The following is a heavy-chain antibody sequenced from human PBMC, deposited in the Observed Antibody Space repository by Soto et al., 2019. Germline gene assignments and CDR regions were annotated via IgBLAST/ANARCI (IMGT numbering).Heavy chain of an antibody. J-gene: IGHJ1*01. CDR1: GFTFSSYA. D-gene: IGHD3-22*01. Sequence: QVQLVESGGGVVQPGRSLRLSCAASGFTFSSYAMHWVRQAPGKGLEWVAVISYDGSNKYYADSVKGRFTISRDNSKNTLYLQMNSLRAEDTAVYYCASGVSSGYYSPGYFQHWGQGTLVTVSS. CDR2: ISYDGSNK. V-gene: IGHV3-30-3*01. CDR3: ASGVSSGYYSPGYFQH.